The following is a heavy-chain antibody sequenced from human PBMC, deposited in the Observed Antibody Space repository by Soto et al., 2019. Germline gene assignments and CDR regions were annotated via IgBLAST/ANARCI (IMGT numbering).Heavy chain of an antibody. CDR3: ARESVGWPYYLDY. V-gene: IGHV4-34*01. J-gene: IGHJ4*02. D-gene: IGHD6-19*01. CDR2: INHSGST. CDR1: GGSFSGYY. Sequence: QVQLQQWGAGLLKPSETLSLTCAVYGGSFSGYYWSWIRQPPGKGLEWIGEINHSGSTNYNPSLTSRVTISVDTSKNHCSPKLSSVTAADTAVYYCARESVGWPYYLDYGGQGTLVTVSS.